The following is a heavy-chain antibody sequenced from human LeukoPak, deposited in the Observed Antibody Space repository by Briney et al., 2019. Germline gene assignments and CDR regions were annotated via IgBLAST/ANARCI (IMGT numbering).Heavy chain of an antibody. CDR2: INPDGSEK. D-gene: IGHD3-10*01. CDR1: GFTFSTYS. V-gene: IGHV3-7*01. Sequence: PGGSLRLSCAASGFTFSTYSMNWVRQAPGKGLEWVAHINPDGSEKSYVDSARGRFTISRDNAKNSVYLQMNSLRVDDTAVYYCARGHFGLDVWGQGATVAVAS. J-gene: IGHJ6*02. CDR3: ARGHFGLDV.